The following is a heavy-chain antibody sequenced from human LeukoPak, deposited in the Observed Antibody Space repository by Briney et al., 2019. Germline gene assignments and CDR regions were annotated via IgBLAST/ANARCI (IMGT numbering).Heavy chain of an antibody. CDR3: VKDTIFTVDPFDY. J-gene: IGHJ4*02. V-gene: IGHV3-30*02. CDR2: IKYDGSKT. Sequence: GGSLRLSCEVSATDFNRLGMHWVRQPPGKGLEWLAFIKYDGSKTEYEESVKGRFSVSRDNSKNTLYLDMNSLRIEDTAVYYCVKDTIFTVDPFDYWGQGTLVSVSS. CDR1: ATDFNRLG. D-gene: IGHD3-3*01.